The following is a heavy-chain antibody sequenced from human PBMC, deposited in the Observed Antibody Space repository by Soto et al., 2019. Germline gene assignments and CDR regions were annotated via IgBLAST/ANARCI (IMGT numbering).Heavy chain of an antibody. CDR3: ARGWLRDPWMY. CDR1: GFTFSTYN. D-gene: IGHD5-12*01. V-gene: IGHV3-21*01. CDR2: ISSTSVYM. Sequence: EVQLVESGGGLVKPGGSLRLSCAASGFTFSTYNMNWVRQAPGKGLGWVASISSTSVYMYYANSLKGRFTISRANAKSSLYLQVSSLRAEDTTVYYCARGWLRDPWMYWGQGTLVTVSS. J-gene: IGHJ4*02.